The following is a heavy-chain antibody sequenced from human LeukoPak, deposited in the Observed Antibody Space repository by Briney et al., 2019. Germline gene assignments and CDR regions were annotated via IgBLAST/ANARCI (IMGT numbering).Heavy chain of an antibody. V-gene: IGHV3-53*01. CDR1: GFTVSSNY. Sequence: AGGSLRLSCAASGFTVSSNYMSWVRQAPGKGLEWVSVIYSGGSTYYADSVKGRFTISRDNSKNTLYLQMNSLRAEDTAVYYCARVSIAAAGTVDYWGQGTLVTVSS. CDR3: ARVSIAAAGTVDY. J-gene: IGHJ4*02. CDR2: IYSGGST. D-gene: IGHD6-13*01.